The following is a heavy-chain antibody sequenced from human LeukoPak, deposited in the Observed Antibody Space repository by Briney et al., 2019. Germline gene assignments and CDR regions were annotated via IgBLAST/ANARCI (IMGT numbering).Heavy chain of an antibody. V-gene: IGHV1-2*02. J-gene: IGHJ4*02. CDR1: GYTFTGHY. CDR3: ARGVIAAAGYFDY. D-gene: IGHD6-13*01. CDR2: INPNSGGT. Sequence: ASVKVSCKASGYTFTGHYMHWVRQAPGQGLEWMGWINPNSGGTNYAQKFQGRVTMTRDTSISTAYMELSRLRSDDTAVYYCARGVIAAAGYFDYWGQGTLVTVSS.